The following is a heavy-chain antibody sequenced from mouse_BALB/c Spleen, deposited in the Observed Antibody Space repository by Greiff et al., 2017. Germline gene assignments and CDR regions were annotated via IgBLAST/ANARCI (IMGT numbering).Heavy chain of an antibody. CDR2: ISSGGSYT. CDR3: TKLRRDAMDY. D-gene: IGHD2-4*01. CDR1: GFTFSSYT. J-gene: IGHJ4*01. Sequence: EVKLMESGGGLVKPGGSLKLSCAASGFTFSSYTMSWVRQTPEKRLEWVATISSGGSYTYYPDSVKGRFTISRDNAKNTLYLQMSSLKSEDTAMYYCTKLRRDAMDYWGQGTSVTVSS. V-gene: IGHV5-6-4*01.